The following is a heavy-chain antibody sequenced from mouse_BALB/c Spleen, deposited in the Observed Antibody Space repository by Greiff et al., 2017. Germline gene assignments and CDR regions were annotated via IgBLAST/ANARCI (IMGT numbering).Heavy chain of an antibody. CDR1: GFTFSSFG. J-gene: IGHJ2*01. CDR3: ARGYYGSYVGY. D-gene: IGHD2-1*01. V-gene: IGHV5-17*02. Sequence: EVKLVESGGGLVQPGGSRKLSCAASGFTFSSFGMHWVRQAPEKGLEWVAYISSGISTIYYADTVKGRFTISRDNPKNTLFLQMTSLRSEDTAMYYCARGYYGSYVGYWGQGTTLTVSS. CDR2: ISSGISTI.